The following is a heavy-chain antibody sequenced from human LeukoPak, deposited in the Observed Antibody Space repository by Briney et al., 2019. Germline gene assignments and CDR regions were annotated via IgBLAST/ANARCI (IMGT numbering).Heavy chain of an antibody. D-gene: IGHD4-17*01. Sequence: GASVKVSCKASGYTFTSYYMHWVRQAPGQGLEWMGIINPSGGSTSYAQKFQGRVTMTRDMSTSTVYTELSSLRSEDTAVYYCARDWAVHGHSGEPFDYWGQGTLVTVSS. CDR2: INPSGGST. V-gene: IGHV1-46*01. CDR1: GYTFTSYY. J-gene: IGHJ4*02. CDR3: ARDWAVHGHSGEPFDY.